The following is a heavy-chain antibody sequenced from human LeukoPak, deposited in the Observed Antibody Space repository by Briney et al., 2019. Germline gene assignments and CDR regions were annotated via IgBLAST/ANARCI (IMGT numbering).Heavy chain of an antibody. V-gene: IGHV1-69*05. D-gene: IGHD6-19*01. CDR1: GSTFSSYA. Sequence: SVKVPCKASGSTFSSYAISWVRQAPGQGLEWMGGIIPIFGTANYAQKFQGRVTITTDESTSTAYMELSSLRSEDTAVYYCARIAVAGYYFDYWGQGTLVTVSS. CDR2: IIPIFGTA. J-gene: IGHJ4*02. CDR3: ARIAVAGYYFDY.